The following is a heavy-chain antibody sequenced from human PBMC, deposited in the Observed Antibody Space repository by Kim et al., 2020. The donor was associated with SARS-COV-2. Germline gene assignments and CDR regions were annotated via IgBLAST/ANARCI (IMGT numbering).Heavy chain of an antibody. J-gene: IGHJ4*02. CDR3: AKDTGIAARGYFDY. D-gene: IGHD6-6*01. Sequence: DSVKGRFTIARDNSKNTLYRQRNSLRAEDTAVYYCAKDTGIAARGYFDYWGQGTLVTVSS. V-gene: IGHV3-23*01.